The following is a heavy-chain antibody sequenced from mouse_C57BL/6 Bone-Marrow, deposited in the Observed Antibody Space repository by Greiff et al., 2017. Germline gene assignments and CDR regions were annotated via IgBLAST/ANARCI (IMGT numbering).Heavy chain of an antibody. J-gene: IGHJ4*01. CDR2: IYPGDGDT. V-gene: IGHV1-82*01. CDR1: GYAFSSSW. CDR3: ARFPSTVVATDYARDY. Sequence: QVQLKESGPELVTPGASVKISCTASGYAFSSSWLNWVKQRPGTALVWIGRIYPGDGDTNYNGKFKGNATLTADKSSSTAYMQLSSLTSEYSAVYFCARFPSTVVATDYARDYWGQGTSGTVSS. D-gene: IGHD1-1*01.